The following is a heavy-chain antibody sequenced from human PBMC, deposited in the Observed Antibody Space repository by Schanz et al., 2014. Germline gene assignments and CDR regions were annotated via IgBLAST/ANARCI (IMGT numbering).Heavy chain of an antibody. CDR1: FFSLLLFTYY. V-gene: IGHV4-39*01. CDR3: ARHKPQGPLDY. J-gene: IGHJ4*02. Sequence: QLQLQESGPGLVKPSETLSLTCTVSFFSLLLFTYYWGWLLPPPGKGLEWIGSIYYRGTTYFNPPPKSRAPMSVDPSKHNFPLKLSSVTAADTAVYYCARHKPQGPLDYWGQGTLVTVSS. CDR2: IYYRGTT.